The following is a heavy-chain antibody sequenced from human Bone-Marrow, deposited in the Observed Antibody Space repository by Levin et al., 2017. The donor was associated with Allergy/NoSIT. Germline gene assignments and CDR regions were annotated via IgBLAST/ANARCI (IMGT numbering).Heavy chain of an antibody. Sequence: LSLTCAASVFPFSYSGMHWVRQAPGKGLEWVAVISFDGNNKYYTDSVKGRFTISRDNSKNTLYLQLNSLRVEDTAVYYCAKDSIGAAHRNYGMDVWGQGTTVTVSS. CDR1: VFPFSYSG. J-gene: IGHJ6*02. V-gene: IGHV3-30*18. CDR2: ISFDGNNK. CDR3: AKDSIGAAHRNYGMDV. D-gene: IGHD1-26*01.